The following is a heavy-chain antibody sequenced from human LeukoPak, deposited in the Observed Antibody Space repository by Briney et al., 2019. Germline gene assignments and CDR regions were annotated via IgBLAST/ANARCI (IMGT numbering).Heavy chain of an antibody. D-gene: IGHD1-26*01. J-gene: IGHJ5*01. CDR2: INTDGSRT. V-gene: IGHV3-74*01. CDR3: VRGEMSGTYRDVDS. Sequence: GGSLRLSCAASGFTLSTYWMHWVRQAPGKGLVWVSRINTDGSRTDYADSMKGRFTISRDNAKNTLYLEMNSLRAEDTAVYYCVRGEMSGTYRDVDSWGQGTLVTVSS. CDR1: GFTLSTYW.